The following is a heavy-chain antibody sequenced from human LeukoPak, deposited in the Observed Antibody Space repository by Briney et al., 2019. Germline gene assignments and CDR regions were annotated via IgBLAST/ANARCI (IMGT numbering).Heavy chain of an antibody. CDR3: ARVSSRDIVVVPAAPFDY. CDR1: GFTFDDYG. D-gene: IGHD2-2*01. CDR2: INWNGGST. Sequence: GGSLRLSCAASGFTFDDYGMSWVRQAPGKGLEWVSGINWNGGSTGYADSVKGRFTISRDNAKNSLYLQMNSLRAEDTALYYCARVSSRDIVVVPAAPFDYWGQGNLVTVSS. V-gene: IGHV3-20*04. J-gene: IGHJ4*02.